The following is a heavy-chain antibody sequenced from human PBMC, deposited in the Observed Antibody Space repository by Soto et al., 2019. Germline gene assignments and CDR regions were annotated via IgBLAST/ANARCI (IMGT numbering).Heavy chain of an antibody. D-gene: IGHD6-13*01. CDR3: ARRSSSWYFDY. CDR2: ISGNDGST. CDR1: GFTFSSYA. J-gene: IGHJ4*02. V-gene: IGHV3-23*01. Sequence: EVQLLESGGGLVQPGGSLRLSCAASGFTFSSYAMNWVRQAPGKGLEWVSVISGNDGSTYYAVSVKGRFTISRDNSKNTLNLQMNSQRSEDTAVFYCARRSSSWYFDYWGQGTLVTVSS.